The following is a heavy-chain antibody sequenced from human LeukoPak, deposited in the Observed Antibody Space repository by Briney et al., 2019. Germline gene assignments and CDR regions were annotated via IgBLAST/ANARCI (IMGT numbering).Heavy chain of an antibody. CDR1: GFTFSSYA. CDR2: ISGSGGST. Sequence: PGTSLRLSCAASGFTFSSYAMSWVRQAPGKGLEWVSAISGSGGSTYYADSVKGRFTISRDNSKNTLYLQMNSLRAEDTAVYYCAKDYYDFWSGYSSYYYYGMDVWGQGTTVTVSS. J-gene: IGHJ6*02. D-gene: IGHD3-3*01. CDR3: AKDYYDFWSGYSSYYYYGMDV. V-gene: IGHV3-23*01.